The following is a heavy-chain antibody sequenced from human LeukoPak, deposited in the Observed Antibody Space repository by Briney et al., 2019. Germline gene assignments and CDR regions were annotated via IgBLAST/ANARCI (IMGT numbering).Heavy chain of an antibody. V-gene: IGHV1-46*01. J-gene: IGHJ5*02. D-gene: IGHD3-10*01. Sequence: ASVKVSCKASGYTFTSYYMHWVRQAPGQGLEWMGIIDPSGGSTSYAQKFPGRVTMTRDTSTSTVYMELSSLRSEDTAVYYCARGSTMVRGAQNWFDPWGQGTLVTVSS. CDR2: IDPSGGST. CDR1: GYTFTSYY. CDR3: ARGSTMVRGAQNWFDP.